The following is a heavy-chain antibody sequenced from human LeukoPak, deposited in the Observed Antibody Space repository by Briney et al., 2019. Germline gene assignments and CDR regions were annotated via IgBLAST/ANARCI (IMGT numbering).Heavy chain of an antibody. D-gene: IGHD3-22*01. V-gene: IGHV1-18*01. CDR2: ISAYNGNT. J-gene: IGHJ4*02. CDR1: GYTFTSYG. Sequence: ASVKVSCKASGYTFTSYGISWVRQAPGQGLEWMGWISAYNGNTNYAQKLQGRVTMTTDTSTSTAYMELRSLRSDDTAVYYCARGFDTMIVVVTKILDYWGQGTLVTVSS. CDR3: ARGFDTMIVVVTKILDY.